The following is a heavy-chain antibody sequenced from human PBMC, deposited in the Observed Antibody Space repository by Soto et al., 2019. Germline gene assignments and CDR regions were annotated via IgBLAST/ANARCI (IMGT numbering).Heavy chain of an antibody. J-gene: IGHJ6*02. CDR2: IYPGDSDT. D-gene: IGHD3-10*01. CDR1: GYSFTSYW. Sequence: GESLKISCKGSGYSFTSYWIGWVRQMPGKGLEWMGIIYPGDSDTRYSPSFQGQVTISADKSISTAYLQWSSLKASDTAMYYCARPAGDPPYYYYGMDVWGQGTTVTVSS. CDR3: ARPAGDPPYYYYGMDV. V-gene: IGHV5-51*01.